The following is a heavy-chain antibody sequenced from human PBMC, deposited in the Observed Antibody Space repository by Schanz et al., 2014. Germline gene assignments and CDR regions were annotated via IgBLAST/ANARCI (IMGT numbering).Heavy chain of an antibody. V-gene: IGHV3-21*01. CDR3: ARSGVDV. CDR2: ITGGSTTYT. Sequence: VQLVESGGSVVQPGRSLRLSCAGSGFSFSDYGMHWVRQAPGKGLEWVSCITGGSTTYTYYADSVRGRFTISRDNAKSSVYLQMNSLRAEDTAVYYCARSGVDVWGQGTTVTVSS. D-gene: IGHD3-10*01. CDR1: GFSFSDYG. J-gene: IGHJ6*02.